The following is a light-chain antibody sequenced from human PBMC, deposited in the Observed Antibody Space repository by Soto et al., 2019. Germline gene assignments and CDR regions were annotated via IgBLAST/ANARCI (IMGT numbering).Light chain of an antibody. Sequence: EVVLTQSPATLSLSPGERATLSCRASQSVTNFLAWYQQKPGQAPRLLIYGAFNRATGIPARFSGSGSGTDFTLTISSLEPEDSAIYYCQQRNIWPPVTFGQGTRLENK. CDR3: QQRNIWPPVT. CDR2: GAF. V-gene: IGKV3-11*01. CDR1: QSVTNF. J-gene: IGKJ5*01.